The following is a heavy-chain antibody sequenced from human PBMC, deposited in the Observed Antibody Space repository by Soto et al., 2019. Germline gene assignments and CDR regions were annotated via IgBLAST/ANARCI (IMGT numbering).Heavy chain of an antibody. V-gene: IGHV4-59*01. CDR3: ARRYGASFDY. J-gene: IGHJ4*02. D-gene: IGHD4-17*01. CDR2: IYYSGST. Sequence: SVTLSLTCTVSGGSISSYYWSWIRQPPGKGLEWIGYIYYSGSTNYNPSLKSRVTISVDTSKNQFSLKLSSVTAADTAVYYCARRYGASFDYWGQGTLVTVSS. CDR1: GGSISSYY.